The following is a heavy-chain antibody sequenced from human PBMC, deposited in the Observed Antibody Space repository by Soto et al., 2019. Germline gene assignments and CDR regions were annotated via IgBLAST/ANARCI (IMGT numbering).Heavy chain of an antibody. J-gene: IGHJ4*02. CDR2: ISSSSSTI. CDR1: GFTFSSYS. CDR3: ARGSTDSYPGSRIFDF. Sequence: ESGGGLVQPGGSLRLSCAASGFTFSSYSMNWVRQAPGKGLEWVSYISSSSSTIYYADSVKGRFTISRDNAKNSLYLQMNSLRVEDSALYYCARGSTDSYPGSRIFDFWGRGTLVTVSS. D-gene: IGHD3-10*01. V-gene: IGHV3-48*01.